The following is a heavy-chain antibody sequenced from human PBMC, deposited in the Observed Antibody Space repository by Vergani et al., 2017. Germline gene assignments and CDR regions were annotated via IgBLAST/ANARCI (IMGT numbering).Heavy chain of an antibody. J-gene: IGHJ1*01. Sequence: QVHLVESGGGVVQPGRSLRLSCVVSGFTSRYYGMHWVRQAPGKGLEWVAVISYDGTQKYYADSVKGRFTISRDTSKSTLYLQMNSLRTEDTAVYYCATKSCGTPGCQIGYFREWGQGTLVTVSS. CDR3: ATKSCGTPGCQIGYFRE. CDR2: ISYDGTQK. CDR1: GFTSRYYG. V-gene: IGHV3-30*03. D-gene: IGHD1-1*01.